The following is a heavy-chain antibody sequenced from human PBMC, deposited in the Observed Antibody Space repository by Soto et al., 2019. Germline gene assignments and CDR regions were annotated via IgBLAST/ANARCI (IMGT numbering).Heavy chain of an antibody. CDR3: ARFHSSSPVHMEV. CDR1: GSTFTSYA. V-gene: IGHV1-3*01. D-gene: IGHD6-6*01. CDR2: INAGNGNT. J-gene: IGHJ6*03. Sequence: ASLKVSCNSSGSTFTSYAMHCVRQSPGQRLEWMGWINAGNGNTKYSQKSQGRVTITRDTSASTAYMELSSLRSEDTAVYYCARFHSSSPVHMEVWGKGTTVTVSS.